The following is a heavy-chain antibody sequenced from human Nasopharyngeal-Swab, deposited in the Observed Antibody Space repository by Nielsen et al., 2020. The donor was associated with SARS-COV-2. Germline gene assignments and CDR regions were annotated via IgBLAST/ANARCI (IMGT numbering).Heavy chain of an antibody. J-gene: IGHJ4*02. D-gene: IGHD3-10*01. Sequence: SETLSLTCTVSGASITASYWSWIRQPPGKGLEWIGYIYYSGETHSNPSLKSRLTMSLDMSKNQITLNLRSVTAADTAVYFCARSTYYFGAGSSYNYYFDNWGQGTLVTVSS. CDR3: ARSTYYFGAGSSYNYYFDN. CDR1: GASITASY. CDR2: IYYSGET. V-gene: IGHV4-59*08.